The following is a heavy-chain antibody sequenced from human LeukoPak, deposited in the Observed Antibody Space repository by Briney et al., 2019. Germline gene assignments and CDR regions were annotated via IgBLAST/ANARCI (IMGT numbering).Heavy chain of an antibody. D-gene: IGHD4-17*01. Sequence: PETLSLTCAVSDDSFSSHYWTWIRQPPGKRLERIGYISYIGSTNYNPSLKSRVTISIDTSKNQFSLKLSSVTAADTAVYYCARDLVTVTKGFDIWGQGTRVSVSS. V-gene: IGHV4-59*11. CDR2: ISYIGST. CDR3: ARDLVTVTKGFDI. CDR1: DDSFSSHY. J-gene: IGHJ3*02.